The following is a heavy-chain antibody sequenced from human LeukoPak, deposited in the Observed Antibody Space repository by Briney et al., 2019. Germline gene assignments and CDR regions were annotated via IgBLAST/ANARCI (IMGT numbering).Heavy chain of an antibody. CDR2: IYPGDSDT. V-gene: IGHV5-51*01. CDR3: ARPGYCTTITCSVDGRDV. J-gene: IGHJ6*02. D-gene: IGHD2-8*01. CDR1: GFSFASYW. Sequence: PGESLKISCKGSGFSFASYWIGWVRQMPGKGLERMGIIYPGDSDTRYSPSFQGQVTISADKSISTAYLQWSSLKASDTAMYYCARPGYCTTITCSVDGRDVWGQGTPVTVSS.